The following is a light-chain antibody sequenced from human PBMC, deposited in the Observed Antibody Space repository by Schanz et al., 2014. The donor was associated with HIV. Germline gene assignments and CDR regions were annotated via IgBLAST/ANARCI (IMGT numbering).Light chain of an antibody. CDR3: SSYTSSSSLDV. J-gene: IGLJ1*01. CDR2: DVS. Sequence: QSVLTQPASVSGSPGQSITISCTGTSRDVDSNNYVSWYQQCPGKAPKLMIYDVSNRPSGVSNRFSGSKSGNTASLTISGRQVEDEADYYCSSYTSSSSLDVFGTGTKLTVL. V-gene: IGLV2-14*01. CDR1: SRDVDSNNY.